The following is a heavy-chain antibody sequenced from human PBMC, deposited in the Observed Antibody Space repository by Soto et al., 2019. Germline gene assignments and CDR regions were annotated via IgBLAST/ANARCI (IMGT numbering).Heavy chain of an antibody. J-gene: IGHJ4*02. CDR3: ARDKGEREGYLRLGPYFDN. Sequence: GSLRLSCAASGFTFSSYSMNWVRQAPGKGLEWVSSISSSSSYIYYADSVKGRFTISRDNAKNSLYLQMNSLRAEDTAVYYCARDKGEREGYLRLGPYFDNGGKEPLVTFPS. V-gene: IGHV3-21*01. D-gene: IGHD7-27*01. CDR1: GFTFSSYS. CDR2: ISSSSSYI.